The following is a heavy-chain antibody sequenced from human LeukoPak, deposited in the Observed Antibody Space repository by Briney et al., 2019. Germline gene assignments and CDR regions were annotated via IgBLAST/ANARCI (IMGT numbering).Heavy chain of an antibody. CDR3: ARGAGGSIAARSFDY. Sequence: SETLSLTCTVSGGSISSYYWSWIRQPPGKGLEWIGYIYYSGSTNYNPSLKSRVTISVDTSKNQFSLKLSSVTAADTAVYYCARGAGGSIAARSFDYWGQGTLVTVSS. D-gene: IGHD6-6*01. J-gene: IGHJ4*02. CDR2: IYYSGST. CDR1: GGSISSYY. V-gene: IGHV4-59*12.